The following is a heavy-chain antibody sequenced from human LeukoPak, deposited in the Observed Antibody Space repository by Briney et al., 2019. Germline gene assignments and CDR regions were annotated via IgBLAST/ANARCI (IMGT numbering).Heavy chain of an antibody. Sequence: SETLPLTCTVSGYSISSDYFWGWIRQPPGKGLEWIGSIYHTGSTFYNSSLKSRVTISVDTSKNQFSLKLNSVTAADTAVYYCATVVGRTTATTAYWGQGTLVTVSS. J-gene: IGHJ4*02. CDR3: ATVVGRTTATTAY. CDR2: IYHTGST. CDR1: GYSISSDYF. D-gene: IGHD1-1*01. V-gene: IGHV4-38-2*02.